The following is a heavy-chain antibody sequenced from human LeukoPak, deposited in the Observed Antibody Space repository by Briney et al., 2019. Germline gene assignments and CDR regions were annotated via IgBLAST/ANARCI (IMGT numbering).Heavy chain of an antibody. CDR2: ISTYNANT. Sequence: ASVKVSCKASGYTFTSHGISWVRQAPGQGLEWMGWISTYNANTNYAQKLQGRVTMTTDTSTSTAYMELRSLRSDDTAIYYCARSSLCSGGTCYSSLDYWGQGTLVTVSS. D-gene: IGHD2-15*01. CDR1: GYTFTSHG. J-gene: IGHJ4*02. CDR3: ARSSLCSGGTCYSSLDY. V-gene: IGHV1-18*01.